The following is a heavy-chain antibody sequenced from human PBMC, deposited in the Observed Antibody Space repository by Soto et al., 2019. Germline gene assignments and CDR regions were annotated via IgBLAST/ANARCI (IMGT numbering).Heavy chain of an antibody. CDR2: IYPGDSDT. V-gene: IGHV5-51*01. J-gene: IGHJ5*02. CDR1: GYSFTSYW. D-gene: IGHD3-10*01. Sequence: PGESLKISCKGSGYSFTSYWIGWVRQMPGKGLEWMGIIYPGDSDTRYSPSFQGQVTISADQSISTAYLQWSSLKASHTAMYYCARWTERKLGSWFGSDHWGQGSLVTVSS. CDR3: ARWTERKLGSWFGSDH.